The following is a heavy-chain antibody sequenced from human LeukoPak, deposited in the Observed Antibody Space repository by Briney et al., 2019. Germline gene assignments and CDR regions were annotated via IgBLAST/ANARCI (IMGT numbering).Heavy chain of an antibody. CDR3: ARDPSSGFYYYFDY. CDR1: GFTFSSYA. D-gene: IGHD3-22*01. CDR2: ISYDGSNK. J-gene: IGHJ4*02. V-gene: IGHV3-30-3*01. Sequence: GGSLRLSCAASGFTFSSYAMHWVRQAPGKGLEWVAVISYDGSNKYYADSVKGRFTISRDNSRNTLYLQTNSLRAEDTSVYYCARDPSSGFYYYFDYWGQGTLVTVSS.